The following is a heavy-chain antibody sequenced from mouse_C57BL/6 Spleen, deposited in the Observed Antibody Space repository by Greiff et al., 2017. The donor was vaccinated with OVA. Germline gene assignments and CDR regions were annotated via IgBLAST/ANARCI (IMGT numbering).Heavy chain of an antibody. CDR2: IRNKANGYTT. Sequence: EVKLMESGGGLVQPGGSLSLSCAASGFTFTDYYMSWVRQPPGKALEWLGFIRNKANGYTTEYSASVKGRFTISRDNSQSILYLQMNALRAEDSATYYCARYFDAYFDVWGTGTTVTVSS. CDR1: GFTFTDYY. CDR3: ARYFDAYFDV. V-gene: IGHV7-3*01. J-gene: IGHJ1*03.